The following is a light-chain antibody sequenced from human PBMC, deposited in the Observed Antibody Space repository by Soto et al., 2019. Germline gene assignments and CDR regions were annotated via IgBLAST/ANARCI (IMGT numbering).Light chain of an antibody. CDR1: SSNIGRNT. CDR2: SND. CDR3: AAWDDSLNGYV. J-gene: IGLJ1*01. Sequence: QSVLTQPPSASGTPGQRVTISCSGSSSNIGRNTVNWYQQFPGTAPKLLIYSNDQWPSGVPDRFSGSKSGTSASLAISGLQSEDEADYYCAAWDDSLNGYVFGTGTKFTVL. V-gene: IGLV1-44*01.